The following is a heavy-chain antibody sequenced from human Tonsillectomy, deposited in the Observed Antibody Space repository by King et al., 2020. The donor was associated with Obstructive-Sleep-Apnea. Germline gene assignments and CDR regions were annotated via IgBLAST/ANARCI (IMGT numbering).Heavy chain of an antibody. V-gene: IGHV5-10-1*01. J-gene: IGHJ4*02. CDR3: ARLEMGAIAPPLDS. Sequence: VQLVESGAEVKKPGESLRISCKGSGYSFTSYWISGVRQMPGKGPEGRGRSDPSDSYTNYSPSYQGPVSISADTSISPAYLQWNSLKASDTASYYCARLEMGAIAPPLDSWGQGTLVTVSS. CDR1: GYSFTSYW. D-gene: IGHD5-24*01. CDR2: SDPSDSYT.